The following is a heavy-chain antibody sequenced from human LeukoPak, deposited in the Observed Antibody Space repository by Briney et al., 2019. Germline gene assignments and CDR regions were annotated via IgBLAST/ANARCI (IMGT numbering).Heavy chain of an antibody. V-gene: IGHV1-69*04. CDR2: IIPILGIA. Sequence: ASVKVSCKASGGTFSSYAISWVRQAPGQGLEWMGRIIPILGIANYAQKFQGRVTITADKSTSTAYMELSSLRSEDTAVYYCAGAVGRSGYYWEDFDYWGQGTLVTVSS. J-gene: IGHJ4*02. D-gene: IGHD3-22*01. CDR3: AGAVGRSGYYWEDFDY. CDR1: GGTFSSYA.